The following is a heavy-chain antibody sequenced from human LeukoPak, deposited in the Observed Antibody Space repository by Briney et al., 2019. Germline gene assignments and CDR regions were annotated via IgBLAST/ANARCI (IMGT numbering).Heavy chain of an antibody. Sequence: SETLSLTCTVSGGSISSNGYYLSWIRQHPGKGLEWIGYIYYSGSTYYNPSLKSRVAISVDTSKNQFSLKLSSLTAADTAVYYCARDPWGGGFDYWGQGTLVTVSS. CDR3: ARDPWGGGFDY. D-gene: IGHD3-10*01. J-gene: IGHJ4*02. V-gene: IGHV4-31*03. CDR1: GGSISSNGYY. CDR2: IYYSGST.